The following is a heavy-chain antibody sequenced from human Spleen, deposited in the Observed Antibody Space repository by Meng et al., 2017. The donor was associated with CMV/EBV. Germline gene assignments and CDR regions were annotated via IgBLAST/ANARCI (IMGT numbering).Heavy chain of an antibody. CDR2: IRYDGSNT. CDR3: AKDVSPYSSSPLPMAH. Sequence: GESLKISCAASGFTFSAYGMHWVRQAPGKGLEWVSFIRYDGSNTYYADSVKGRFTVSRDNSENTLYLQMNSLGVEDTAVYYCAKDVSPYSSSPLPMAHWGQGTLVTVSS. CDR1: GFTFSAYG. V-gene: IGHV3-30*02. D-gene: IGHD6-6*01. J-gene: IGHJ4*02.